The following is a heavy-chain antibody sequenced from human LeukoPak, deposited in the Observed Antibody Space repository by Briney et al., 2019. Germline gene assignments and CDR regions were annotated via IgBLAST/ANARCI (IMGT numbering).Heavy chain of an antibody. D-gene: IGHD6-13*01. CDR2: IYTSGST. CDR3: ARQGYAGIAAAGTHAFDI. J-gene: IGHJ3*02. Sequence: SETLSLTCTVSGGSISSGSYYWSWIRQPAGKGLEWIGRIYTSGSTNYNPSLKSRVTISVDTSKNQFSLKLSSVTAADTAVYYCARQGYAGIAAAGTHAFDIWGQGTMVTVSS. CDR1: GGSISSGSYY. V-gene: IGHV4-61*02.